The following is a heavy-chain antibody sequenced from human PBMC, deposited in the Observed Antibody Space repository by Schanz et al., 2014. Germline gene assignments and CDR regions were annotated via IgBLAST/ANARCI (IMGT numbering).Heavy chain of an antibody. CDR2: ILGLASTT. J-gene: IGHJ4*02. V-gene: IGHV3-23*01. Sequence: EMQLLESGGGLIQPGGSLRLSCAASGFTFSTSAMSWVRQVPGKGLEWVSAILGLASTTYYADSVKGRFTISRDNSKNTLYLQMKSLGAEDTAVYYCARGGSGSHYRLDYWGQGTLVTVSS. D-gene: IGHD1-26*01. CDR1: GFTFSTSA. CDR3: ARGGSGSHYRLDY.